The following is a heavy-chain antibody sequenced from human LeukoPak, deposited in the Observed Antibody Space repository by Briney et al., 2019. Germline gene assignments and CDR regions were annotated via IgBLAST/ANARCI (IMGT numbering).Heavy chain of an antibody. D-gene: IGHD6-19*01. CDR1: GFTFSHSG. J-gene: IGHJ5*02. Sequence: PGSSLRLSCAASGFTFSHSGVHWVRQPPGRGLEWVAVISHDGSGKHSIDSVRGRFTISRDNSKSTLYLQMSSLRSEDTAVYYCAKDKASSWFDPWGQGTLVIVSS. V-gene: IGHV3-30*18. CDR3: AKDKASSWFDP. CDR2: ISHDGSGK.